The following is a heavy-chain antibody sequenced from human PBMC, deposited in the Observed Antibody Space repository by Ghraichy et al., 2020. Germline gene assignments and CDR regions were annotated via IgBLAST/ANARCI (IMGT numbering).Heavy chain of an antibody. J-gene: IGHJ5*02. D-gene: IGHD5-18*01. Sequence: GGSLRLSCAASGFTFSSYTMNWVCQAPGKGLEWVSYISSSSTAIYYADSVKGRFTISRDNAKNSLYLQMNGLRDEDTAVYYCARQLYSYGYNWFDPWGQGTLVTVSS. CDR1: GFTFSSYT. CDR3: ARQLYSYGYNWFDP. V-gene: IGHV3-48*02. CDR2: ISSSSTAI.